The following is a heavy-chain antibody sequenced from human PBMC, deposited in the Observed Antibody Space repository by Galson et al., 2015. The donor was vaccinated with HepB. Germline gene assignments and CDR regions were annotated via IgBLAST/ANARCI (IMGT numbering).Heavy chain of an antibody. D-gene: IGHD3-16*01. CDR2: IRSKTHGGTA. CDR3: TTEVAGGFDY. V-gene: IGHV3-15*07. CDR1: GPTFTNAW. J-gene: IGHJ4*02. Sequence: SLRLSCAASGPTFTNAWMNWVRQAPGKGLEWVGRIRSKTHGGTADYAVPVKGRFTISRDDSQNTLYLQMDSLKIEDTAVYYCTTEVAGGFDYWGQGTLVTVSS.